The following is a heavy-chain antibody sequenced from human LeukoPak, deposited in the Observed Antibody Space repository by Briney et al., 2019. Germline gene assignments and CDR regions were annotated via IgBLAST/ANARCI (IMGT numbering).Heavy chain of an antibody. D-gene: IGHD3-10*02. V-gene: IGHV3-7*01. CDR1: GFTFSSYG. J-gene: IGHJ6*04. CDR2: IKQDGSEK. Sequence: GGSLRLSCAASGFTFSSYGMSWVRQAPGKGLEWVANIKQDGSEKYYVDSVKGRFTISRDNAKNSLYLQMNSLRAEDTAVYYCAELGITMIGGVWGKGTTVTIPS. CDR3: AELGITMIGGV.